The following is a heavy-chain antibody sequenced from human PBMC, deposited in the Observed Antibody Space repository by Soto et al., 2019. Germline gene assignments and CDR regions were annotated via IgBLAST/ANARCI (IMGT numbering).Heavy chain of an antibody. D-gene: IGHD3-10*01. CDR1: GYTFTNYA. V-gene: IGHV1-3*01. CDR3: ARRNVYGSGSYSFDY. CDR2: INAAIGNT. J-gene: IGHJ4*02. Sequence: QVQLVQSGAEVKKPGASVKVSCKASGYTFTNYAMHWVRQAPGQRLEWMGWINAAIGNTKYSQEFQGSVTITRDTSANTAYMELSSLRSEDTAVYYCARRNVYGSGSYSFDYWGQGTLVTVSS.